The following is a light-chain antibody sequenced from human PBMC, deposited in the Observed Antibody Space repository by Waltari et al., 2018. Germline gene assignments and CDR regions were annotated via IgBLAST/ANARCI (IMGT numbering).Light chain of an antibody. CDR2: EDN. CDR3: QAWDNTVV. J-gene: IGLJ2*01. V-gene: IGLV3-1*01. CDR1: KLGDKY. Sequence: SYALTQPPPVSVSPGQTASITCSGDKLGDKYVYWYQQRPGQSPALIIYEDNKRPSGIPERISGSNSGNTATLTISGTQAMDEAEYYCQAWDNTVVFGGGTKLTVL.